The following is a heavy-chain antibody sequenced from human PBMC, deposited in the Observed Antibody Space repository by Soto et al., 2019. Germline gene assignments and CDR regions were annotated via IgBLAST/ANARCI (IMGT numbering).Heavy chain of an antibody. CDR1: GFTFSSYA. D-gene: IGHD6-19*01. J-gene: IGHJ6*02. CDR2: ISSNGGST. CDR3: VKDPTRGASSGWLQRDGYYYGMDV. V-gene: IGHV3-64D*06. Sequence: GGSLRLSCSASGFTFSSYAMHWVRQAPGKGLEYVSAISSNGGSTYYADSVKGRFTISRDNSKNTLYLQMSSLRAEDTAVYYCVKDPTRGASSGWLQRDGYYYGMDVWGQGTTVTVSS.